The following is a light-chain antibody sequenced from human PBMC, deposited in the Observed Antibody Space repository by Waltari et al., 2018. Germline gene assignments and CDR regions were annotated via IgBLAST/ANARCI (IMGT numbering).Light chain of an antibody. CDR3: QVWDSSRDLVL. J-gene: IGLJ2*01. Sequence: YVLTQPPSVSVAPGKPATSTCGGDNIGSQGVNWYQQRPGQAHVPVVSDDSDRPSDIPERFSGSISGNMATLTVSRVEAGDEADYYCQVWDSSRDLVLIGGGTKLTVL. CDR1: NIGSQG. V-gene: IGLV3-21*03. CDR2: DDS.